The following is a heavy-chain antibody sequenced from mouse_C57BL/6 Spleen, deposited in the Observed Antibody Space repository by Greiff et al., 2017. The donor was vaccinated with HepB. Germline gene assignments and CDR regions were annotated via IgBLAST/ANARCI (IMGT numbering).Heavy chain of an antibody. D-gene: IGHD3-1*01. V-gene: IGHV1-50*01. CDR3: ARSSRPHSRGDY. CDR2: IDPSDSYT. Sequence: QVQLQQPGAELVKPGASVKLSCKASGYTFTSYWMQWVKQRPGPGLEWIGEIDPSDSYTNYNQKFKGKATLTVDTSSSTAYMQLSSLTSEDSAVYYCARSSRPHSRGDYWGQGTTLTVSS. J-gene: IGHJ2*01. CDR1: GYTFTSYW.